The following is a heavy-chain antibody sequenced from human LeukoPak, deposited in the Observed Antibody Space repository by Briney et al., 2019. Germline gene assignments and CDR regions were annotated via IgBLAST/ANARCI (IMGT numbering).Heavy chain of an antibody. CDR2: ISGSGGST. CDR3: AKGVRDYYYYYMDV. V-gene: IGHV3-23*01. CDR1: GFTFSSYA. J-gene: IGHJ6*03. D-gene: IGHD3-10*02. Sequence: GGSLRLSCAASGFTFSSYAMSWVRQAPGKGLEWVSAISGSGGSTYYADSVKGRFTISRDNSKNTLYLQMNSLRAEDTAVYYCAKGVRDYYYYYMDVWGKGTTVTVSS.